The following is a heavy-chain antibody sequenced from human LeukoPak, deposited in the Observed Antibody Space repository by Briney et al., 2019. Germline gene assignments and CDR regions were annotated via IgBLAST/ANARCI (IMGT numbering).Heavy chain of an antibody. CDR1: GFTFSSYG. D-gene: IGHD5-12*01. V-gene: IGHV3-30*18. Sequence: GRSLRLSCAASGFTFSSYGMHWVRQAPGKGLEWMAVVSDDGSNKYYEDSVRGRFTISRDNSKNTLYLQMNSLRDEDTAVYYCAKPRLRGGYLFDYWGQGTLVTVSS. J-gene: IGHJ4*02. CDR3: AKPRLRGGYLFDY. CDR2: VSDDGSNK.